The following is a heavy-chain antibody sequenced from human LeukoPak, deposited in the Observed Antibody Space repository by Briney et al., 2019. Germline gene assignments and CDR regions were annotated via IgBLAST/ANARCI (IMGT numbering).Heavy chain of an antibody. D-gene: IGHD3-10*01. Sequence: PSETLSLTCTVSGGSISSGGYYWSWIRQHPGKGLEWIGYIYYSGSTYYNPSLKSRVTISVDTSKNQFSLKLSSVTAADTAVYYCATITMVRGVKRFDPWGQGTLVTVSS. CDR2: IYYSGST. CDR1: GGSISSGGYY. J-gene: IGHJ5*02. V-gene: IGHV4-31*03. CDR3: ATITMVRGVKRFDP.